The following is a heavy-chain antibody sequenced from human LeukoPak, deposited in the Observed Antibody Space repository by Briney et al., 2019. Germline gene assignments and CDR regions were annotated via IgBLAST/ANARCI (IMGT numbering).Heavy chain of an antibody. V-gene: IGHV1-2*02. J-gene: IGHJ4*02. CDR1: GYTFTCYY. CDR3: ARASYSGSYQYYFDY. Sequence: GASVKVSCKASGYTFTCYYMHWVRQAPGQGLEWMGWINPNSGGTNYAQKFQGRVTMTRDTSISTAYMELSGLRSDDTAVYYCARASYSGSYQYYFDYWGQGTLVTVSS. CDR2: INPNSGGT. D-gene: IGHD1-26*01.